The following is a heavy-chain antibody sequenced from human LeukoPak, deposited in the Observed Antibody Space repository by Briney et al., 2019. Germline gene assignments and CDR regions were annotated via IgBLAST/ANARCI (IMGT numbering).Heavy chain of an antibody. Sequence: SETLSLTCTVSGGSISSGDYYWSWIRQPPGKCLEWIGYIYYSGSTYYNPSLKSRVTISVDTSKNQFSLKLSSVTAADTAVYYCARVSLGETVAEGYWFDPWGQGTLVTVSS. CDR3: ARVSLGETVAEGYWFDP. CDR1: GGSISSGDYY. D-gene: IGHD1-1*01. V-gene: IGHV4-30-4*08. CDR2: IYYSGST. J-gene: IGHJ5*02.